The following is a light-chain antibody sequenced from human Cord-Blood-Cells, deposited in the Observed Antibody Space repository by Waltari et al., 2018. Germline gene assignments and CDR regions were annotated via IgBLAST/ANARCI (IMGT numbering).Light chain of an antibody. CDR2: EVS. Sequence: QSALTQPASVSGSPGQSITISCTGTSRDVGGYNYVSWYQQHPGKAPKLMIYEVSKRPSGVSNRFSGSKSGNTASLTISGLQAEDEADYYCSSYTSSSTRVFGGGTKLTVL. CDR1: SRDVGGYNY. V-gene: IGLV2-14*01. J-gene: IGLJ3*02. CDR3: SSYTSSSTRV.